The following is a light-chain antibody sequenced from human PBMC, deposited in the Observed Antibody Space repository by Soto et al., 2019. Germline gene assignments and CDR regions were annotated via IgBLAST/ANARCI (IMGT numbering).Light chain of an antibody. CDR2: KAS. Sequence: DIQMTQSPSTLSASVGDRVTITCRASQNINTWLAWYQQKPGEAPKLLIYKASSLESGVPSRFSASGSGTEFTLTISSLQPDDSATYHCQQYNTYSRTFGQGTKVEIK. CDR3: QQYNTYSRT. J-gene: IGKJ1*01. V-gene: IGKV1-5*03. CDR1: QNINTW.